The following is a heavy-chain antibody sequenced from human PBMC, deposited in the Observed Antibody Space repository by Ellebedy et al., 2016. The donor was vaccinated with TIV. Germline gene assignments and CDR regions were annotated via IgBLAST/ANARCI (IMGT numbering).Heavy chain of an antibody. CDR2: IYPGDSDT. CDR3: ARQGMWATAFYYYYGMDV. V-gene: IGHV5-51*01. CDR1: GYSFTSYW. J-gene: IGHJ6*02. Sequence: PGGSLRLSCKGSGYSFTSYWIGWVRQMPGKGLEWMGIIYPGDSDTRYSPSFQGQVTISADKSISTAYLQWSSLKASDTAMYYCARQGMWATAFYYYYGMDVWGQGTTVTVSS. D-gene: IGHD5-12*01.